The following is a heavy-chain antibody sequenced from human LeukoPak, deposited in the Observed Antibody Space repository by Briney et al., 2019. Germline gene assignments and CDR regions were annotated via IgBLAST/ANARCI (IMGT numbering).Heavy chain of an antibody. D-gene: IGHD6-19*01. CDR2: IIPIFGTA. CDR3: ARDGKTIAVAGTTDY. V-gene: IGHV1-69*05. Sequence: SVKVSCKASGGTFSRYAISWVRQAPGQGLEWMGGIIPIFGTANYAQKFQGRVTMTTDTSTSTAYMELRSLRSDDTAVYYCARDGKTIAVAGTTDYWGQGTLVTVSS. CDR1: GGTFSRYA. J-gene: IGHJ4*02.